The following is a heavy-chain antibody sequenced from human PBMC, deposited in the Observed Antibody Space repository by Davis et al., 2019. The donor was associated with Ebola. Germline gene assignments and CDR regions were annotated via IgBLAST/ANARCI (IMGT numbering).Heavy chain of an antibody. J-gene: IGHJ5*02. CDR1: GFTFSDYY. V-gene: IGHV3-11*01. CDR3: ARDALPRIAAAGKGSRWFDP. Sequence: GESLKISCAASGFTFSDYYMSWIRQAPGKGLEWVSYISSSGSTIYYADSVKGRFTISRDNAKNSLYLQMNSLRAEDTAVYYCARDALPRIAAAGKGSRWFDPWGQGTLVTVSS. CDR2: ISSSGSTI. D-gene: IGHD6-13*01.